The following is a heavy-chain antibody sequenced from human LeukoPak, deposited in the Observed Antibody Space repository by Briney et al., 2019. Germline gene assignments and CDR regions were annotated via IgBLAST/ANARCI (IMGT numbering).Heavy chain of an antibody. CDR2: IYAGGGSGA. CDR3: LRQGPGNPPR. D-gene: IGHD1-14*01. J-gene: IGHJ4*02. Sequence: GRTLRLSCAASGFAPSSNDMSWVRQAPGKGVEGVSLIYAGGGSGAYYADSVRGRFTGSRHDSKNTLDLQMNSLRVDDTAMYYCLRQGPGNPPRWGQGTLVTVSS. V-gene: IGHV3-53*04. CDR1: GFAPSSND.